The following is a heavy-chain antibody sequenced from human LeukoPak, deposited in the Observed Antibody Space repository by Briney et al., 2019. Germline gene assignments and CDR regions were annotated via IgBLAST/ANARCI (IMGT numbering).Heavy chain of an antibody. CDR1: GYTFSAYL. Sequence: ASVKVSCKASGYTFSAYLMHWVRQAPGQGLEWMGMINPTGGSTSYAQKFQGRLTMTRDTSTSTLYMELSSLRSEDTAVYYCARDLGLRGVTNWFGSWGQGTLVTVSS. CDR2: INPTGGST. CDR3: ARDLGLRGVTNWFGS. J-gene: IGHJ5*01. D-gene: IGHD3-10*01. V-gene: IGHV1-46*01.